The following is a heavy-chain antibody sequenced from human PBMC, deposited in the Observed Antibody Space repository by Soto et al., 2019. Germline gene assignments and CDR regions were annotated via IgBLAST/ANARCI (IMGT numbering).Heavy chain of an antibody. V-gene: IGHV3-30*18. CDR3: AKDAYYYGSGSYSD. Sequence: GGSLRLSCAASGFTFSSYGMHWVRQAPGKGLEWVAVISYDGSNKYYADSVKGRFTISRDNSKNTLYLQMNSLRAEDTAVYYCAKDAYYYGSGSYSDWGQGTLVTVSS. CDR1: GFTFSSYG. D-gene: IGHD3-10*01. CDR2: ISYDGSNK. J-gene: IGHJ4*02.